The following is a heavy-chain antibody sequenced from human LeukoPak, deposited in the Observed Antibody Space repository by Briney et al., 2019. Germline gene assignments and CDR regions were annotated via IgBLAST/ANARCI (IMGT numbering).Heavy chain of an antibody. CDR3: ARADDIMITFGGVIVIPVGAFDI. D-gene: IGHD3-16*02. V-gene: IGHV3-21*01. CDR1: GFTFSSYS. CDR2: ISSSSSYI. Sequence: PGGSLRLSCAASGFTFSSYSMNWVRQAPGKGLEWVSSISSSSSYIYYADSVKGRFTISRDNAKNSLYLQMNSLRAEDTAVYYCARADDIMITFGGVIVIPVGAFDIWGQGTMVTVSS. J-gene: IGHJ3*02.